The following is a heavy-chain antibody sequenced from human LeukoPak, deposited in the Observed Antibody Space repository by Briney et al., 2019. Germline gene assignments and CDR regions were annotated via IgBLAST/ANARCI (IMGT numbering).Heavy chain of an antibody. CDR2: IEPNSGAT. D-gene: IGHD6-19*01. Sequence: GASVKVSCKASGYIFTGYYIHSARQAPGQGLEWMGWIEPNSGATRYAPNFQGRVTLTRDTTITTAFMELSRLRSDDTALYFCARDVAVPGSYSWCHLWGQGALVTVSS. CDR3: ARDVAVPGSYSWCHL. CDR1: GYIFTGYY. J-gene: IGHJ4*02. V-gene: IGHV1-2*02.